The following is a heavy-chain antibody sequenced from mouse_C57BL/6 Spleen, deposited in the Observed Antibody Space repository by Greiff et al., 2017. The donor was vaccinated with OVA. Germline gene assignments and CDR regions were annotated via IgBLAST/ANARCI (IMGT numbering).Heavy chain of an antibody. Sequence: VQLQQSGAELVRPGASVTLSCKASGYTFTDYEMHWVKQTPVHGLEWIGAIDPETGGTAYNQKFKGKAILTADKSSSTAYMELRSLTSEDSAVYYCTRGYSSSYPFAYWGQGTLVTVSA. CDR3: TRGYSSSYPFAY. V-gene: IGHV1-15*01. CDR2: IDPETGGT. J-gene: IGHJ3*01. CDR1: GYTFTDYE. D-gene: IGHD1-1*01.